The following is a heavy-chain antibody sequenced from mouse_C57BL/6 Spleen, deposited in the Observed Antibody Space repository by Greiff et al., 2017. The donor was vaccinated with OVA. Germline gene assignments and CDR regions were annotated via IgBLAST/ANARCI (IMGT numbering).Heavy chain of an antibody. CDR1: GYTFTSYW. CDR3: VPYGNYLYYAMDY. D-gene: IGHD2-1*01. Sequence: QVHVKQPGAELVKPGASVKLSCKASGYTFTSYWMQWVKQRPGQGLEWIGEIDPSDSYTNYNQKFKGKATLTVDTSSSTAYMQLSSLTSEDSAVYYCVPYGNYLYYAMDYWGQGTSVTVSS. V-gene: IGHV1-50*01. CDR2: IDPSDSYT. J-gene: IGHJ4*01.